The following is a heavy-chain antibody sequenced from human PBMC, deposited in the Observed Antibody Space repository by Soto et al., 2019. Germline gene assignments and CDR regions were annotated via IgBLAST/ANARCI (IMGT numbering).Heavy chain of an antibody. Sequence: GGSLRLSCAGSGFTFSNYGLHWVRQAPGKGLDWVSFISFDGSHKYYADSVKGRFTISRDNSNNMLYLQMDSLTAEDTAVYYCAKDGAPRYCSRSRFHPAGAYLGQGTLVTVSS. CDR3: AKDGAPRYCSRSRFHPAGAY. J-gene: IGHJ4*02. CDR2: ISFDGSHK. V-gene: IGHV3-30*18. CDR1: GFTFSNYG. D-gene: IGHD2-15*01.